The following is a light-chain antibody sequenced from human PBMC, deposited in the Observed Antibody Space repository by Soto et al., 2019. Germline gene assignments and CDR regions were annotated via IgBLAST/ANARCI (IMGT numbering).Light chain of an antibody. V-gene: IGKV1-39*01. CDR3: QQSYSTPRT. Sequence: DIPMTQSPSSLSTSVGDRVTITCRASQNISTYLNWYQQKPGKGPKVLIYAASSLQSGVPSRFSGSGSGTDFTLTISSLQPEDFATYYCQQSYSTPRTFGQGTKLEIE. CDR2: AAS. CDR1: QNISTY. J-gene: IGKJ2*01.